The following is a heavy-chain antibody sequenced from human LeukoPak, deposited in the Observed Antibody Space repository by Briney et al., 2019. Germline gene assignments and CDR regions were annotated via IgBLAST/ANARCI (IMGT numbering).Heavy chain of an antibody. Sequence: SETLSLTCTGSGGSISSSSYYWGWIRQPPGKGLEWIGSIYYSGSTYYNPSLKSRVTISVDTSKNQFSLKLSSVTAADTAVYYCARAVRFLEWLSPGSWFDPWGQGTLVTVSS. D-gene: IGHD3-3*01. CDR1: GGSISSSSYY. CDR3: ARAVRFLEWLSPGSWFDP. V-gene: IGHV4-39*07. CDR2: IYYSGST. J-gene: IGHJ5*02.